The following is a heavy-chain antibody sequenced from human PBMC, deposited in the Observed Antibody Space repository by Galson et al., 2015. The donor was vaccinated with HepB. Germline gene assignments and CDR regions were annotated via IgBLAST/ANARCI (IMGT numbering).Heavy chain of an antibody. CDR1: GFTFSSYA. CDR2: ISYDGSNK. Sequence: SLRLSCAASGFTFSSYAMHWVRQAPGKGLEWVAVISYDGSNKYYADSVKGRFTISRANSKNTLYLQMNSLRAEDTAVYYCARDAEMSSGYPYDFDYWGQGTLVTVSS. D-gene: IGHD3-22*01. J-gene: IGHJ4*02. CDR3: ARDAEMSSGYPYDFDY. V-gene: IGHV3-30*04.